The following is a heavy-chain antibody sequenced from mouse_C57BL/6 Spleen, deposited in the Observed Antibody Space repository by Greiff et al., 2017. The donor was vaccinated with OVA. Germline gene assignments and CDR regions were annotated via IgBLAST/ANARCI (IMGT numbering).Heavy chain of an antibody. D-gene: IGHD1-1*01. V-gene: IGHV6-3*01. J-gene: IGHJ1*03. CDR2: IRLKSDNYAT. Sequence: DVKLQESGGGLVQPGGSMKLSCVASGFTFSNYWMNWVRQSPEKGLEWVAQIRLKSDNYATHYAESVKGRFTISRDDSKSSVYLQMNNLRAEDTGIYYCTYYYGSSYGWYFDVWGTGTTVTVSS. CDR1: GFTFSNYW. CDR3: TYYYGSSYGWYFDV.